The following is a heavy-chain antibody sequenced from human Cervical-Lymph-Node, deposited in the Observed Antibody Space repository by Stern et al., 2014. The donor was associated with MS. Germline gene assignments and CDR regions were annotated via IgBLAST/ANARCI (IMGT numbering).Heavy chain of an antibody. CDR2: VYPGDSDT. Sequence: VQLVQSGAEVKKPGESLKISCKASGYSFTNYWIGWVRQRPGKGLEGMGIVYPGDSDTRHSPSLQGQVTISADKSISTAYLQWSSLKASDTAMYYCARSITASGTGGAFEFWGQGTLVTVSS. CDR3: ARSITASGTGGAFEF. CDR1: GYSFTNYW. J-gene: IGHJ4*02. V-gene: IGHV5-51*03. D-gene: IGHD6-25*01.